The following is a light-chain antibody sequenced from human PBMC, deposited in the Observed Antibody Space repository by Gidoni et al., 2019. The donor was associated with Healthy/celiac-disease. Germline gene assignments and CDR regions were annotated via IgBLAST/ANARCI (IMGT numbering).Light chain of an antibody. CDR3: QQYNSYSGT. Sequence: DIQMTQSPSTLSASVGDRVTIPCRASQSISSWLAWYQQKPGKAPKLLIYKASSLESGVPSRFSGSGSGTEFTLTISSLQPDDFATYYCQQYNSYSGTFGQETKVEIK. CDR2: KAS. CDR1: QSISSW. J-gene: IGKJ1*01. V-gene: IGKV1-5*03.